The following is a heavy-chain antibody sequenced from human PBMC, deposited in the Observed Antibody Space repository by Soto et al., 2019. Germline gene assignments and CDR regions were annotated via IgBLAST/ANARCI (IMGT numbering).Heavy chain of an antibody. Sequence: QVQLVQSGAEVKKPGSSVKVSCKASGGTFSSYSINWVRQAPGQGLEWMGEIIPIFDTANYAQKVQGRVTIAADESTSTAYMERRSLGCEDAALYYCTRDGGRHWGEVDLWGQGSLFPASS. J-gene: IGHJ4*02. CDR3: TRDGGRHWGEVDL. D-gene: IGHD1-26*01. CDR2: IIPIFDTA. CDR1: GGTFSSYS. V-gene: IGHV1-69*01.